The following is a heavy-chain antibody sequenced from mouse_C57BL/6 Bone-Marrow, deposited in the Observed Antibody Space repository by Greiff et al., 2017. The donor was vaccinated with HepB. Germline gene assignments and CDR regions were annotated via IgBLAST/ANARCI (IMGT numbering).Heavy chain of an antibody. CDR2: INRDGGST. D-gene: IGHD1-1*01. V-gene: IGHV5-2*01. Sequence: EVQVVESGGGLVQPGESLKLSCESNEYAFPSHDMSWVRKTPEKRLELVAAINRDGGSTYYPDTMERRFIISRDSTKKTLYLQMSSLRSEDTALYYCARLDPDGCFAYWGQGTLVTVSA. J-gene: IGHJ3*01. CDR1: EYAFPSHD. CDR3: ARLDPDGCFAY.